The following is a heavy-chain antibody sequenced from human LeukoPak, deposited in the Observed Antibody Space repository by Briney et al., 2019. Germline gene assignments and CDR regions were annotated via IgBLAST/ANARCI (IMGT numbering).Heavy chain of an antibody. CDR3: ASWEGIAAAGSFDY. Sequence: ASVKVSCKXSGYTFTGYYMHWVRQAPGQGLEWMGRINPNSGGTNNAQKFQGRVTMTRDTSISTAYMELSRLRSDDTAVYYCASWEGIAAAGSFDYWGQGTLVTVSS. D-gene: IGHD6-13*01. J-gene: IGHJ4*02. CDR2: INPNSGGT. CDR1: GYTFTGYY. V-gene: IGHV1-2*06.